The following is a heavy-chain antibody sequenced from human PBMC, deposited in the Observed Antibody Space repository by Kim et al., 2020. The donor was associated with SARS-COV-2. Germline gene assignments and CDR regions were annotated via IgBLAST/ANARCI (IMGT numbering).Heavy chain of an antibody. CDR1: GGSFSGYY. Sequence: SETLSLTCAVYGGSFSGYYWSWIRQPPGKGLEWIGEINHSGSTNYNPSLKSRVTISVDTSKNQFSLKLSSVTAADTAVYYCASAAAAGTSFVYWGQGTLVTVSS. D-gene: IGHD6-13*01. J-gene: IGHJ4*02. CDR3: ASAAAAGTSFVY. CDR2: INHSGST. V-gene: IGHV4-34*01.